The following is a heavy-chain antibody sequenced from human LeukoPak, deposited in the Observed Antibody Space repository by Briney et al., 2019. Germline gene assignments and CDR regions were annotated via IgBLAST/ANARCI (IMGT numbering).Heavy chain of an antibody. CDR3: ARCLSGYSYLIDY. Sequence: TGGSLTLSCATSGFTFTSYWMHWVRQVAGKGLVWLARVDHGGSGTNYADSVKGRFTISRDNAKNSLYLQMNNLKAEDTAVYHCARCLSGYSYLIDYWGQGTLVTVSS. CDR1: GFTFTSYW. V-gene: IGHV3-74*01. D-gene: IGHD5-18*01. CDR2: VDHGGSGT. J-gene: IGHJ4*02.